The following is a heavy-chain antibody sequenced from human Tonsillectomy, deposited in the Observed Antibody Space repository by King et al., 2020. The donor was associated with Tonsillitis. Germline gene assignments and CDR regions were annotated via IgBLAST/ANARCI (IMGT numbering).Heavy chain of an antibody. Sequence: QLQESGSGLVKPSQTLSLTCAVSGGSISSGGYSWSWIRQPPGKGLEWIGYIYQSGSTYYNPSLKSRVTISVDRSKNQFSLKLRSVTAADTAVYYCAIVVYDYGDYRVGYFDYWGQGTLVTVSS. CDR1: GGSISSGGYS. J-gene: IGHJ4*02. D-gene: IGHD4-17*01. V-gene: IGHV4-30-2*01. CDR2: IYQSGST. CDR3: AIVVYDYGDYRVGYFDY.